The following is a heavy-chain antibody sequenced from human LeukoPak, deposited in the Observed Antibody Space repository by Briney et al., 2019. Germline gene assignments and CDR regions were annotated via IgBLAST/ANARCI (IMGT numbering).Heavy chain of an antibody. Sequence: GGSLRLSCAASGFTFNRYGMHWVRQAPGKGLEWVAVISFDGKVSYYADSVKGRFTISRDNAKNALYLQMHSLRVEDTAVYYCARESIVVVPTTMDDASDIWGQGTMVTVSS. CDR2: ISFDGKVS. D-gene: IGHD2-2*01. J-gene: IGHJ3*02. CDR3: ARESIVVVPTTMDDASDI. V-gene: IGHV3-30*03. CDR1: GFTFNRYG.